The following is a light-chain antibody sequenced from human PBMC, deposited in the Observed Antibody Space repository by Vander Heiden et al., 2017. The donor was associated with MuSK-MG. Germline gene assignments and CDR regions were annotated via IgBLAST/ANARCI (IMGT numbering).Light chain of an antibody. Sequence: EIVLTQSPVPLSLSPGERPTLSCRASQNINNYLAWYQQKPGQAPRLLIFDASNRARGIKARFSGSGDGTDFILTISSREPEDFAVYFCQQRNFGHPTEMFGQGTKVEIK. CDR3: QQRNFGHPTEM. CDR1: QNINNY. CDR2: DAS. V-gene: IGKV3-11*01. J-gene: IGKJ1*01.